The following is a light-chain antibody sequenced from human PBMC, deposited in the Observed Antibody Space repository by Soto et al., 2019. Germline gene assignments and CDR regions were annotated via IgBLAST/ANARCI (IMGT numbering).Light chain of an antibody. V-gene: IGKV1-5*03. CDR2: EAS. CDR3: QQYNTFWT. J-gene: IGKJ1*01. CDR1: HTISTW. Sequence: DIQLTQSPSTVSASVGDRVTITCRASHTISTWLAWYQQKPGKAPTLLIYEASRLGTGVPSRFSGSGSGTEFSLTISSLQPDDSATYYCQQYNTFWTFGHGTKVEI.